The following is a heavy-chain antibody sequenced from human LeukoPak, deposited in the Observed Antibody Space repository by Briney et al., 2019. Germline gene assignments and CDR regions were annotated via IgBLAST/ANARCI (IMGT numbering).Heavy chain of an antibody. D-gene: IGHD3-10*01. V-gene: IGHV3-74*01. CDR1: GFTFSDYW. J-gene: IGHJ4*02. Sequence: GGSLRLSCAASGFTFSDYWMHWVRQAPGKGLVWVARINGDGSSTTYVESVRGQFTISRDNAKKTLYLQMNSLRAEDAAVYYCARDMYSMSSARGAYWGQGTLVTVSS. CDR3: ARDMYSMSSARGAY. CDR2: INGDGSST.